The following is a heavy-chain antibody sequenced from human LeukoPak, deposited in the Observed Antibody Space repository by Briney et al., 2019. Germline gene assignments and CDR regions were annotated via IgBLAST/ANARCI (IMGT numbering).Heavy chain of an antibody. CDR2: IKQDGREQ. CDR1: GFTFSNYW. D-gene: IGHD6-6*01. V-gene: IGHV3-7*05. J-gene: IGHJ4*02. Sequence: GGSLRLSCAASGFTFSNYWMSWVRQAPGKGQEWVANIKQDGREQYYVDSVKGRFTISRDSAKNSLYLQMNSLRGEDTAVYYCARGDGGAVRRLDSWGQGTLVTVSS. CDR3: ARGDGGAVRRLDS.